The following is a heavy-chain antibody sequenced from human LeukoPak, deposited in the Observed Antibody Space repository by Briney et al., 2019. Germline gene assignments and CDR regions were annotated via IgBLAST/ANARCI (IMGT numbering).Heavy chain of an antibody. V-gene: IGHV3-23*01. D-gene: IGHD2-15*01. CDR1: GFTFSSYA. CDR2: ISGSGGST. J-gene: IGHJ4*02. Sequence: GGSLRLSCAASGFTFSSYAMSWVRQAPGKGLEWVSAISGSGGSTYYADSVKGRFTISRDNSKNTLYLQMNSLRAEDTAVYYCAKGATQYCSGGSCHLAYWGQGTLVTVSS. CDR3: AKGATQYCSGGSCHLAY.